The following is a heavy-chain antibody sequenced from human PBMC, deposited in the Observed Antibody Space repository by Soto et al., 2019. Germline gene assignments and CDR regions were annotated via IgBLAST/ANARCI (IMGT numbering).Heavy chain of an antibody. CDR3: ARGTIVVGYGMDV. CDR2: IYYSGST. J-gene: IGHJ6*02. V-gene: IGHV4-59*01. D-gene: IGHD2-15*01. Sequence: QVQLQESGPGLVKPSETLSLTCTVSGGSISSYYWSWIRQPPGKGLEWIGYIYYSGSTNYNPSLKSRVTISVDTSKNQFSRKLSSVTAADTAVYYCARGTIVVGYGMDVWGQGTTVTVSS. CDR1: GGSISSYY.